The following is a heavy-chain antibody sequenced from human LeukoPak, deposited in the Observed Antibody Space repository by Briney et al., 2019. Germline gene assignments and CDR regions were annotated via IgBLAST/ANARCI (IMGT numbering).Heavy chain of an antibody. CDR1: GGSISNYY. J-gene: IGHJ6*02. CDR2: VSYSGST. D-gene: IGHD1-1*01. Sequence: SVTLSLTCTVSGGSISNYYWNWIRQPPGKGLEWIGYVSYSGSTNYNPSLKSRVTISVDTSKNQFSLKLSSVTAADTAVYYCARVGGTNYYYYGMDVWGQGTTVTVSS. V-gene: IGHV4-59*01. CDR3: ARVGGTNYYYYGMDV.